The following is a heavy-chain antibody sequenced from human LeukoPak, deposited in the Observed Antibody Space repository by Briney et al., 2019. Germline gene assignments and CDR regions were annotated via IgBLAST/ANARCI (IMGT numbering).Heavy chain of an antibody. CDR1: GYTFTGYY. D-gene: IGHD4-23*01. Sequence: GASVKVSCKASGYTFTGYYMHWVRQAPGQWLEWMGWINPNSGGTNYAQKFQGRVTMTRDTSISTAYMELSRLRSDDTAVYYCARSMSTVVTPYTYWGQGTLVTVSS. CDR3: ARSMSTVVTPYTY. CDR2: INPNSGGT. V-gene: IGHV1-2*02. J-gene: IGHJ4*02.